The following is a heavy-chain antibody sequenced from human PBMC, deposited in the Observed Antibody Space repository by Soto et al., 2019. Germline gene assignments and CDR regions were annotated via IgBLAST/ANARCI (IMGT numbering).Heavy chain of an antibody. CDR1: GYSFSEMS. Sequence: SAVKVSCEVSGYSFSEMSMHWVRQTPEKGLEWMGSFDGEDGQTMYAQKFQGRVTMTEDTSADTAYMELSSLRSDDTAVYYCGIPADTGNPVSWGQASRVYVS. D-gene: IGHD4-4*01. V-gene: IGHV1-24*01. J-gene: IGHJ5*02. CDR2: FDGEDGQT. CDR3: GIPADTGNPVS.